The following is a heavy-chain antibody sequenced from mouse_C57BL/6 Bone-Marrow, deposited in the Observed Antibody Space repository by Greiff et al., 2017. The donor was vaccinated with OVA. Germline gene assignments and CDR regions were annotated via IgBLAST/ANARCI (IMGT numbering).Heavy chain of an antibody. J-gene: IGHJ3*01. CDR1: GYTFTSYW. CDR2: IDPSDSYT. V-gene: IGHV1-50*01. Sequence: VKLQQPGAELVKPGASVKLSCKASGYTFTSYWMQWVKQRPGQGLEWIGEIDPSDSYTNYNQKFKGKATLTVDTSSSTAYMQLSSLTSEDSAVYYCARLLSWFAYWGQGTLVTVSA. CDR3: ARLLSWFAY. D-gene: IGHD2-1*01.